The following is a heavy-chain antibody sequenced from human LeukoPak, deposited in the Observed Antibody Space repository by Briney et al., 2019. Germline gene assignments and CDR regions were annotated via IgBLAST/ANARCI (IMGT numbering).Heavy chain of an antibody. CDR1: GFTFSSYA. D-gene: IGHD6-19*01. Sequence: QPGGSLRLFCAASGFTFSSYAMSWVRQAPGKGLEWVSAISGSGGSTYYADSVKGRFTISRDNSKNTLYLQMNSLRAEDTAVYYCAKDPLNSSGWYFGYWGQGTLVTASS. CDR3: AKDPLNSSGWYFGY. J-gene: IGHJ4*02. CDR2: ISGSGGST. V-gene: IGHV3-23*01.